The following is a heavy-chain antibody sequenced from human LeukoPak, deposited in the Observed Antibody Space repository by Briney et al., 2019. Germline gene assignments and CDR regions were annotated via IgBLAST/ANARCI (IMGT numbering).Heavy chain of an antibody. CDR1: GFTVNTNY. CDR3: ARDQEDYYDSSGYSHDAFDI. Sequence: GGSLRLSCAASGFTVNTNYMSWVRQAPGKGLEWVANIKQDGSEKYYVDSVKGRFTISRDNAKNSLYLQMNSLRAEDTAVYYCARDQEDYYDSSGYSHDAFDIWGQGTMVTVSS. D-gene: IGHD3-22*01. V-gene: IGHV3-7*03. CDR2: IKQDGSEK. J-gene: IGHJ3*02.